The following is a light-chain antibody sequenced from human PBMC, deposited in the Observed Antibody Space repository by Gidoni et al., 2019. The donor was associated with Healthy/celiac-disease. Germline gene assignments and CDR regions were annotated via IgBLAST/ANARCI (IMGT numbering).Light chain of an antibody. Sequence: EIVLTQSPGTLSLSPGERATLSCRASQRVSSSYLAWYQQKPGQAPRLLIYGASSRATGIPDRFSGSGSGTDFTLTISRLEPEDFAVYYCQQYGSSPRTFGQGTKLKIK. CDR3: QQYGSSPRT. CDR1: QRVSSSY. CDR2: GAS. V-gene: IGKV3-20*01. J-gene: IGKJ2*02.